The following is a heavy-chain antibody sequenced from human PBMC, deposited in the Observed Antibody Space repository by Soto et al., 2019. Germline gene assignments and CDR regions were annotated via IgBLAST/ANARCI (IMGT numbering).Heavy chain of an antibody. Sequence: SVKVSCKASGGTFSSYAISWVRQAPGQGLEWMGGIIPIFGTANYAQKFQGRVTITADESTSTAYMELSSLRCEDTAVYYCASTRDIVPRGWWFDPWGQGTLVTVSS. CDR1: GGTFSSYA. J-gene: IGHJ5*02. V-gene: IGHV1-69*13. CDR2: IIPIFGTA. D-gene: IGHD5-12*01. CDR3: ASTRDIVPRGWWFDP.